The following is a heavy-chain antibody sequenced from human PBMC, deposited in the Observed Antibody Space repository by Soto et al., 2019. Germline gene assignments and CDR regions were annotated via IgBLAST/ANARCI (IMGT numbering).Heavy chain of an antibody. Sequence: QVQLVQSGAEVKKPGSSVKVSCKASGGTFSSYSINWVRQAPGQGLEWMGETIPNFDTANYAQKFQGRVTITADESTSTAYMELSSLRSEDTAVYYCARDGGRHSGGIDYWGQGTLVTVSS. CDR2: TIPNFDTA. J-gene: IGHJ4*02. V-gene: IGHV1-69*01. CDR1: GGTFSSYS. D-gene: IGHD1-26*01. CDR3: ARDGGRHSGGIDY.